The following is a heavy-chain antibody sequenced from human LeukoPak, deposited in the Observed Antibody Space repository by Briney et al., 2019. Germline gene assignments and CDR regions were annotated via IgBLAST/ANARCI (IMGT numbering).Heavy chain of an antibody. CDR3: ARTRSSWYYFDY. D-gene: IGHD6-13*01. CDR1: GGSFSGYY. J-gene: IGHJ4*02. Sequence: SETLSLTCAVYGGSFSGYYWSWIRQPPGKGLEWIGEINHSGSTNYNPSLKSRVTMSVDTSKNQFSLKLSSVTAADTAVYYCARTRSSWYYFDYWGQGTLVTVSS. CDR2: INHSGST. V-gene: IGHV4-34*01.